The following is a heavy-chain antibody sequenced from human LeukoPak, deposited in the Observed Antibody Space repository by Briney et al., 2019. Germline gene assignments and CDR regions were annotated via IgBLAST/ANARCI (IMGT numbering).Heavy chain of an antibody. CDR2: ISSSGTYT. Sequence: PGGSLRLSCAASGFTFSSYSMNWVRQAPGKGLEWVSNISSSGTYTNYADSVKGRFTISRDNAKNSLYLQMNSLRAEDTALYYCARVGRGYYDSAQPFDYWGQGTLVTVSS. J-gene: IGHJ4*02. D-gene: IGHD3-16*01. CDR3: ARVGRGYYDSAQPFDY. V-gene: IGHV3-21*04. CDR1: GFTFSSYS.